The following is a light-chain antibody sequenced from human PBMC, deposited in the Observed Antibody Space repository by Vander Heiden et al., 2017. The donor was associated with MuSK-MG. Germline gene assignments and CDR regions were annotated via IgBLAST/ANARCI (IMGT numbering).Light chain of an antibody. CDR3: QQYFSTTLT. CDR2: WAS. V-gene: IGKV4-1*01. Sequence: DIVMTQSPDSLAVPLGERATINCKSSQRVLYSSNNKNYLAWYQQKPGQPPKLLIYWASTREFGVPDRFSGSGSGTDFTLTISSLQAEDVAAYYCQQYFSTTLTFGPGTKVDIK. CDR1: QRVLYSSNNKNY. J-gene: IGKJ3*01.